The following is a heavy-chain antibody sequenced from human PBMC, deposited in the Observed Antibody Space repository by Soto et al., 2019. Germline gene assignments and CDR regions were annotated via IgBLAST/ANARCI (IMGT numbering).Heavy chain of an antibody. CDR1: GYTFTSYG. V-gene: IGHV1-18*01. Sequence: QVQLVQSGAEVKKPGASVKVSCQASGYTFTSYGFSWVRQAPGQGLEWMGWISAYNGNTNYARKIQGRVTMTTDTSTRTANMALRRLRSEDRAVYYCARDRALELGDYWGQGTLVTVSS. D-gene: IGHD1-26*01. CDR3: ARDRALELGDY. J-gene: IGHJ4*02. CDR2: ISAYNGNT.